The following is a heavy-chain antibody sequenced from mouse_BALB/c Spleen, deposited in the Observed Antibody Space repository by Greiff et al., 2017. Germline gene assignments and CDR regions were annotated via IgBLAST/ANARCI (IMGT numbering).Heavy chain of an antibody. CDR2: ISYSGST. V-gene: IGHV3-2*02. CDR1: GYSITSDYA. Sequence: EVKLVESGPGLVKPSQSLSLTCTVTGYSITSDYAWNWIRQFPGNKLEWMGYISYSGSTSYNPSLKSRISITRDTSKNQFFLQLNSVTTEDTATYYCARRGLYPDPFDYWGQGTTLTVSS. D-gene: IGHD2-1*01. J-gene: IGHJ2*01. CDR3: ARRGLYPDPFDY.